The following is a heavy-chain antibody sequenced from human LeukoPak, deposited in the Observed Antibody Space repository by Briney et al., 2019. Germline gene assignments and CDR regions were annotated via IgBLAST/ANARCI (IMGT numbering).Heavy chain of an antibody. V-gene: IGHV4-39*02. CDR1: GGSISSYY. CDR3: ARVGYCGGDCFPFDY. D-gene: IGHD2-21*02. CDR2: IYYSGST. Sequence: SETLSLTCTVSGGSISSYYWGWIRQPPGKGLEWIGSIYYSGSTYYNPSLRSRVTISIDTSRNRFSLELSSVTAADTAVYYCARVGYCGGDCFPFDYWGQGTLTTISS. J-gene: IGHJ4*02.